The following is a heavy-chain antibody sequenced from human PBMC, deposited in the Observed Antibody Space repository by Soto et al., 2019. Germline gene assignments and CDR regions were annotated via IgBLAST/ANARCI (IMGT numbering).Heavy chain of an antibody. Sequence: GGSLRLSCAASGFTFSSYWMGWVRQAPGKGLEWVANIKQDGSEKYYVDSVKGRFTISRDNAKNSLYLQMNSLRAEDTAVYYCARDHRYSSGWYDYWGQGTLVTVSS. V-gene: IGHV3-7*05. CDR2: IKQDGSEK. CDR1: GFTFSSYW. J-gene: IGHJ4*02. D-gene: IGHD6-19*01. CDR3: ARDHRYSSGWYDY.